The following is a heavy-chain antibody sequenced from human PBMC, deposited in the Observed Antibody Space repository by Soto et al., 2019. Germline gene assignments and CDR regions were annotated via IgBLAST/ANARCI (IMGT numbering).Heavy chain of an antibody. CDR1: GFTFSSYG. CDR3: AKEVLEDYYYYYYGMDV. Sequence: GGSLRLSCAASGFTFSSYGMHWVRQAPGKGLEWVAVISYDGSNKYYADSVKGRFTISRDNSKNTLYLQMNSLRAEDTAVYYCAKEVLEDYYYYYYGMDVWGQGTTVTVSS. V-gene: IGHV3-30*18. CDR2: ISYDGSNK. J-gene: IGHJ6*02.